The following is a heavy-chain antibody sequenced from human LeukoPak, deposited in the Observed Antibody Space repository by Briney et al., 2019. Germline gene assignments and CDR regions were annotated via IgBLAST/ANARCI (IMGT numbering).Heavy chain of an antibody. Sequence: SETLSLTCTVSGGSISSYYWSWIRQPPGKGLEWIGYIYTSGSTNYNPSLKSRVTISVDTPKNQFSLKLSSVTAADTAVYYCATLAGYSYGPDFDYWGQGTLVTVSS. CDR3: ATLAGYSYGPDFDY. CDR1: GGSISSYY. CDR2: IYTSGST. J-gene: IGHJ4*02. V-gene: IGHV4-4*09. D-gene: IGHD5-18*01.